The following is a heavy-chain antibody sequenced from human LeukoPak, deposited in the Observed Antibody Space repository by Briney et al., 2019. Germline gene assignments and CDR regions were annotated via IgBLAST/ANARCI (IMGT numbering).Heavy chain of an antibody. CDR3: ARVPYSSSWYVFDY. CDR2: ISSSSSTI. D-gene: IGHD6-13*01. Sequence: PGGSLRLSCAASGFTFSSYEMNWVRQAPGKGLEWVSYISSSSSTIYYADSVKGRFTISRDNAKNSLYLQMNSLRAEDTAVYYCARVPYSSSWYVFDYWGQGTLVTVSS. J-gene: IGHJ4*02. V-gene: IGHV3-48*03. CDR1: GFTFSSYE.